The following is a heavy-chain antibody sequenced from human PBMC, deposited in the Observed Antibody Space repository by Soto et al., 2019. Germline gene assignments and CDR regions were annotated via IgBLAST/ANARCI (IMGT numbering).Heavy chain of an antibody. CDR1: GFTISSNY. Sequence: EVQLVESGGGLVQPGGSLRLSCAAPGFTISSNYMSWVRQAPGKGLEWVSVIYSGGTTYYPDSVKGGFTISRDNSKNTLYLQMNSLRAEDTAVYYCARWAVGYGGLDYWGQGTLVTVSS. CDR2: IYSGGTT. V-gene: IGHV3-66*01. D-gene: IGHD6-19*01. CDR3: ARWAVGYGGLDY. J-gene: IGHJ4*02.